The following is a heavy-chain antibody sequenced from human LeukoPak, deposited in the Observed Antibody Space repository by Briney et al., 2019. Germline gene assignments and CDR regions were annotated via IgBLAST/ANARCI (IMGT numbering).Heavy chain of an antibody. J-gene: IGHJ4*02. D-gene: IGHD5-18*01. Sequence: GGSLRLSCEGAGFTFSSYAMSWVRQAQGKGLEWVSSNSGRGGSRYYGDSVKGRFTVFRDNSRNTLYLQMNSLRAEDTAVYYCARDELSDTNGHSYGTNFDHWGQGTLVTVSS. V-gene: IGHV3-23*01. CDR2: NSGRGGSR. CDR1: GFTFSSYA. CDR3: ARDELSDTNGHSYGTNFDH.